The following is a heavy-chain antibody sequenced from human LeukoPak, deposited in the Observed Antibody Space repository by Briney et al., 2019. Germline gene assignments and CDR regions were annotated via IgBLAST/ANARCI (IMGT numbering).Heavy chain of an antibody. CDR3: VSFYETY. Sequence: GGSLRLSCAASGFTFDDYDMSWVRQAPGKGLEWVSGISWNGGSTRYADSVKGRFTISKDNAKNTVYLQMNSLRAEDTAVYYCVSFYETYWGRGTLVTVSS. D-gene: IGHD2/OR15-2a*01. CDR1: GFTFDDYD. CDR2: ISWNGGST. J-gene: IGHJ4*02. V-gene: IGHV3-20*04.